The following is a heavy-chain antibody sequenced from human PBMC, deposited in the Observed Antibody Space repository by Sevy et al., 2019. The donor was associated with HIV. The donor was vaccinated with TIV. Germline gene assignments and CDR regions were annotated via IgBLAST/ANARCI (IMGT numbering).Heavy chain of an antibody. Sequence: GGSLRLSCAASGFTFSSYSMNWVRQAPGKGLEWVSYISSSSSTIYYADSVKGRFTISRDNAKNSLYLQMNSLRDEDTDVYYCARETNPHCSSTSCDGPQRTAGVRLFDPWGQGTLVTVSS. CDR3: ARETNPHCSSTSCDGPQRTAGVRLFDP. J-gene: IGHJ5*02. CDR1: GFTFSSYS. CDR2: ISSSSSTI. V-gene: IGHV3-48*02. D-gene: IGHD2-2*01.